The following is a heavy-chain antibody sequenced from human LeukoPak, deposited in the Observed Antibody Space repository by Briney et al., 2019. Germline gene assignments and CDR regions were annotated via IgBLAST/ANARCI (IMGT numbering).Heavy chain of an antibody. Sequence: ASVKVSCKASGGTFSSYAISWVRQAPGQGLEWMGGIIPIFGTANYAQKFQGRVTITSDESTSTAYMELSSLRSEDTAVYYCARDPSRGVTRFDLWGRGTLVTVSS. CDR2: IIPIFGTA. J-gene: IGHJ2*01. CDR1: GGTFSSYA. D-gene: IGHD3-10*01. V-gene: IGHV1-69*13. CDR3: ARDPSRGVTRFDL.